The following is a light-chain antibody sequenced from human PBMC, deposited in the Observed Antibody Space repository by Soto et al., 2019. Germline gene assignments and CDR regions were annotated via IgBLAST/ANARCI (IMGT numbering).Light chain of an antibody. Sequence: SALTQPPSASGSPGQSVTISCTGTRSDVGGYNYVSWYQHHPGKAPKLLIYEVIKRPSGVPDRFSGSKSGNTASLTVSGLQAEDEADYYCSSYAGSTNLVLFGGGTKLTVL. CDR1: RSDVGGYNY. CDR3: SSYAGSTNLVL. J-gene: IGLJ2*01. V-gene: IGLV2-8*01. CDR2: EVI.